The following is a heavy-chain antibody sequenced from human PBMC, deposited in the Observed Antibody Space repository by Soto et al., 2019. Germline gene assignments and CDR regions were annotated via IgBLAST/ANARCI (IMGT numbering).Heavy chain of an antibody. CDR2: IYTGVSDT. J-gene: IGHJ3*02. D-gene: IGHD1-26*01. Sequence: GESLKISFKGSGYSFTSYWIGLVRQMPGKGLEWMGIIYTGVSDTRYSPSFQGQVTISADKSISTAYLKWSSLKASDTAMYYCASRAGSGSYLDAFDIWGQGTMVTVSS. V-gene: IGHV5-51*01. CDR3: ASRAGSGSYLDAFDI. CDR1: GYSFTSYW.